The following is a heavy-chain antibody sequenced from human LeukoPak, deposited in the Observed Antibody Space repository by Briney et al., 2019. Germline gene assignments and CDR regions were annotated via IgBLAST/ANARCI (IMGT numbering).Heavy chain of an antibody. V-gene: IGHV4-39*07. CDR2: IYYTGSS. D-gene: IGHD3-3*01. J-gene: IGHJ4*02. Sequence: SETLSLTCTVSGGSINSGDSYWGWIRQPPGKGLEWVATIYYTGSSYYNPSLKTRVSMSIDTSTNQFSLKVTSVTASDTAVHYCARDATIFGVVTGDFDYWGQGTLVTVSS. CDR3: ARDATIFGVVTGDFDY. CDR1: GGSINSGDSY.